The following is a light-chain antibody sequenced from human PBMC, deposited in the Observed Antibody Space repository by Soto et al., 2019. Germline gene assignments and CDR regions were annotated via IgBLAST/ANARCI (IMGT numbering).Light chain of an antibody. V-gene: IGKV3-20*01. CDR2: GAS. CDR3: QQYGSSRT. CDR1: QSVSSSY. Sequence: EIVLTQSPGTLSLSPGERATLSCRASQSVSSSYLAWYQQKPGQAPRLLIYGASSRATGIPDGVSGSGSGTDFTLTISRLEPEDFAVYYCQQYGSSRTFGQGAKVDIK. J-gene: IGKJ1*01.